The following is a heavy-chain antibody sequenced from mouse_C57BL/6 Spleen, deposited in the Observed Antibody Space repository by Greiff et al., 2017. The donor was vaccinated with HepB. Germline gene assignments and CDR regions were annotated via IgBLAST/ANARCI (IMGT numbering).Heavy chain of an antibody. CDR2: IHPNSGST. J-gene: IGHJ3*01. CDR1: GYTFTSYW. Sequence: QVHVKQSGAELVKPGASVKLSCKASGYTFTSYWMHWVKQRPGQGLEWIGMIHPNSGSTNYNEKFKSKATLTVDKSSSTAYMQLSSLTSEDSAVYYCVYYDYDSAYWGQGTLVTVSA. CDR3: VYYDYDSAY. D-gene: IGHD2-4*01. V-gene: IGHV1-64*01.